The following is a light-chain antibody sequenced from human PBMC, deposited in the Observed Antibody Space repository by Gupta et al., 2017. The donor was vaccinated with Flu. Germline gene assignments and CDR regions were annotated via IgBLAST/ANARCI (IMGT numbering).Light chain of an antibody. J-gene: IGLJ3*02. CDR3: QYEDSHGTYWM. V-gene: IGLV3-16*01. Sequence: GQMARITCYAETWPSKYAYWYHQKPGPSPMLVIYNDSDRPSGIPERFSGSNSGTTATMAIXGXQAEDEXDYYCQYEDSHGTYWMFGGGTKLTVL. CDR1: TWPSKY. CDR2: NDS.